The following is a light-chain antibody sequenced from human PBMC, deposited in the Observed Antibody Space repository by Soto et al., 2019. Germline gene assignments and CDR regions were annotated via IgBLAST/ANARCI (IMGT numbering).Light chain of an antibody. CDR1: QTVRNNY. J-gene: IGKJ4*01. V-gene: IGKV3-20*01. Sequence: EFVLTQSPGTLSLSPGDRATLSCRASQTVRNNYLAWYQQKPGQAPRLXSYDASSRATGIPDRFSGGGSGTDFTLTISRLEPEDFEVYYCQQFSSYPLTFGGGTKVDIK. CDR3: QQFSSYPLT. CDR2: DAS.